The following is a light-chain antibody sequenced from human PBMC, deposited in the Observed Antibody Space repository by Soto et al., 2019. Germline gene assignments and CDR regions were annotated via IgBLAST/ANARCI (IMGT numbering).Light chain of an antibody. J-gene: IGLJ1*01. V-gene: IGLV1-40*01. CDR2: GNS. Sequence: QSLLTQPPSVSGPPGQRVTISCTWSISNIGAGYDVHWYQQLPGTAPKLLIYGNSNRPSGVPDRFSGSKSGTSASLAITGLQAEDEADYYCQSYDSSLSGYVFGTGTKVTVL. CDR3: QSYDSSLSGYV. CDR1: ISNIGAGYD.